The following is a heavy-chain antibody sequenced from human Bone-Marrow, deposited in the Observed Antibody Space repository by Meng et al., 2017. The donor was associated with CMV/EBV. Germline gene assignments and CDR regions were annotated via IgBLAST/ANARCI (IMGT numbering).Heavy chain of an antibody. D-gene: IGHD4-17*01. CDR1: GFTFSSYG. J-gene: IGHJ6*02. Sequence: GESLKISCSASGFTFSSYGMHWVRQAPGKGLQWVAFIWYDGSNKYYADSVKGRLTISRDDSKNTMYLQMNSLRAEDTAVYYCAKRDGDYVGYYYYGMDVWGQGTTVTVSS. V-gene: IGHV3-30*02. CDR2: IWYDGSNK. CDR3: AKRDGDYVGYYYYGMDV.